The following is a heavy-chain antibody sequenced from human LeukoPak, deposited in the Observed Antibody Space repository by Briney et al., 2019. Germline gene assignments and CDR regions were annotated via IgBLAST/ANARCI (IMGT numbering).Heavy chain of an antibody. J-gene: IGHJ5*02. Sequence: GESLKISCKGSGYSFTSYWIGWVRQMPGKGLEWMGIIYPGDSDTRYSPSFQGQVTISADKSISTAYLQWSSLKASDIDMYYCARLRHYDILTGFPNWFDPWGQGTLVTVSS. V-gene: IGHV5-51*01. D-gene: IGHD3-9*01. CDR2: IYPGDSDT. CDR3: ARLRHYDILTGFPNWFDP. CDR1: GYSFTSYW.